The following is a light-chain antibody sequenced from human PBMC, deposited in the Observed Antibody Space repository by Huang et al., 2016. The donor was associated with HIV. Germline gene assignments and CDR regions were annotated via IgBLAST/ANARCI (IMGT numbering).Light chain of an antibody. J-gene: IGKJ1*01. V-gene: IGKV3-15*01. CDR3: QQYNNWPRT. CDR2: AAS. Sequence: EIVMTQSPATLSVSPGERATLSCRASQSVSSNLAWYQQKPGQAPRLLIYAASTRATGIPARCSGSGSGTEFTLTMSSLQSEDFAVYYCQQYNNWPRTFGQGTKVEIK. CDR1: QSVSSN.